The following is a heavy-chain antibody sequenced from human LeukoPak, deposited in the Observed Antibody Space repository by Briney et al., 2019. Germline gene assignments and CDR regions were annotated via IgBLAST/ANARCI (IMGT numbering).Heavy chain of an antibody. CDR1: GFTFSTYW. J-gene: IGHJ4*02. V-gene: IGHV3-7*01. Sequence: PGGSLRLSCAASGFTFSTYWMTWVRQVPGTGLEWVANIKQDGSQKYYVDSVRGRFTISRDNAKNSLYLQMNSLRAEDTAVYYCTRGVPTGTDYFDYCGQGTLVTVSS. CDR3: TRGVPTGTDYFDY. D-gene: IGHD1-1*01. CDR2: IKQDGSQK.